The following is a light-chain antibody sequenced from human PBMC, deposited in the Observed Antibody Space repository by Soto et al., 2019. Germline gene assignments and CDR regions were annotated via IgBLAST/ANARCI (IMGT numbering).Light chain of an antibody. V-gene: IGKV3-20*01. CDR3: QQYGSSSYT. J-gene: IGKJ2*01. Sequence: EIVLTQSPGTLSLSPGERATLSCRASQSVSSTYLAWYQQNPGQAPRLLIYGASSRATGIPDRFSGSGSGTDFPLTISRLEPEDLAVYFCQQYGSSSYTFGQGTKLEIK. CDR1: QSVSSTY. CDR2: GAS.